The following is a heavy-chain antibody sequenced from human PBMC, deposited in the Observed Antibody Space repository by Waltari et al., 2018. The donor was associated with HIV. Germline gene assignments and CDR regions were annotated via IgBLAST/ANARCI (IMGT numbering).Heavy chain of an antibody. Sequence: QLQLQESGPGLVKPSETLSLTCTVSGGSISSSSYYWGWIRQPPGKGLEWIGSIYYSGSTYYNPSLKSRVTISVDTSKNQFSLKLSSVTAADTAVYYCASPVPGGDPPRDAFDIWGQGTMVTVSS. J-gene: IGHJ3*02. D-gene: IGHD2-21*02. CDR2: IYYSGST. V-gene: IGHV4-39*01. CDR3: ASPVPGGDPPRDAFDI. CDR1: GGSISSSSYY.